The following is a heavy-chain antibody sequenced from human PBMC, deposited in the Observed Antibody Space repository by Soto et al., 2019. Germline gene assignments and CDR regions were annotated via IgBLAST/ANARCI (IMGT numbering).Heavy chain of an antibody. Sequence: SVKVSCKASGGTFSSYAISWVRQAPGQGLEWMGGILPIFGTANYARKFQGRVTITADRSTSTAYMELSSLRSEDTAVYYCARASTLTVHCGSVSCPTTDVWGKGTTFPVSS. CDR2: ILPIFGTA. D-gene: IGHD2-2*01. J-gene: IGHJ6*03. CDR1: GGTFSSYA. CDR3: ARASTLTVHCGSVSCPTTDV. V-gene: IGHV1-69*06.